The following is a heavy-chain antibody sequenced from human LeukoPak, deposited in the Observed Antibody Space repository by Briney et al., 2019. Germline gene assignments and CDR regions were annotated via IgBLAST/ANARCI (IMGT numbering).Heavy chain of an antibody. V-gene: IGHV4-39*07. CDR1: GGSISSSSYY. CDR3: ARSNYYYGSGTFNWFDP. CDR2: IYYSGST. Sequence: SETLSLTCTVSGGSISSSSYYWGWIRQPPGKGLEWIGSIYYSGSTYYNPSLKSRVTMSVDTSKNQFSLKLSSVTAADTAVYYCARSNYYYGSGTFNWFDPWGQGTLVTVSS. J-gene: IGHJ5*02. D-gene: IGHD3-10*01.